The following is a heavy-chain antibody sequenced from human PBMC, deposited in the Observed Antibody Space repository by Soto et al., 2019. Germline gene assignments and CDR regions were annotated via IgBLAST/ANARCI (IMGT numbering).Heavy chain of an antibody. CDR1: GFTFSDYY. CDR2: ISSSGSTI. CDR3: ARSTPTKVVVAATPDYPDY. D-gene: IGHD2-15*01. J-gene: IGHJ4*01. V-gene: IGHV3-11*01. Sequence: PGGSLRLSCAASGFTFSDYYMSWIRQAPGKGLEWVSYISSSGSTIYYADSVKGRFTISRDNAKNSLYLQMNSLRAEDTAVYYCARSTPTKVVVAATPDYPDYWAHGTLFPVSS.